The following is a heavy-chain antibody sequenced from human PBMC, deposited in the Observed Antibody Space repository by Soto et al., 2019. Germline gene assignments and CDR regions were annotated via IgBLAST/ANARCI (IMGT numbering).Heavy chain of an antibody. CDR1: GGTFSSYA. V-gene: IGHV1-69*13. CDR3: ARDLDCSSTSCSGHY. Sequence: SVKVSCMASGGTFSSYAISWVRQAPGQGLEWMGGIIPIFGTANYAQKFQGRVTITADESTSTAYMELSSLRSEDTAVYYCARDLDCSSTSCSGHYWGQGTLVTVS. CDR2: IIPIFGTA. J-gene: IGHJ4*02. D-gene: IGHD2-2*01.